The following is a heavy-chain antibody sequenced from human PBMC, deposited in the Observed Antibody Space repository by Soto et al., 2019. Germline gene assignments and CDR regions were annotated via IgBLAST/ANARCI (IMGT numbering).Heavy chain of an antibody. CDR1: GGSISSGDYY. Sequence: QVQLQESGPGLVKPSQTLSLTCTVSGGSISSGDYYWSWIRQPPGKGLEWIGYIYHSGSTYYNPSLKSRVTLSVDTSKNQFSLKLSSVTAADTAVYSCARERPDGARLAPWGQGTLVTGSS. CDR2: IYHSGST. J-gene: IGHJ5*02. D-gene: IGHD6-6*01. V-gene: IGHV4-30-4*01. CDR3: ARERPDGARLAP.